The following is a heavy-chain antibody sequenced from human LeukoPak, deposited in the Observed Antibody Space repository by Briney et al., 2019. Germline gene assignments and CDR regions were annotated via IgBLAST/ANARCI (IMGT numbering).Heavy chain of an antibody. CDR2: IFYSGRT. J-gene: IGHJ4*02. Sequence: PSETLSLTCTVSGGSITSSSYYWGWIRQPPGKGLEWIGSIFYSGRTYYNPSLKSRVTISVDTPKNQFSLNLTSVTAADTAVLFCARHDYGDSTIDNWGQGTLVTVSS. CDR1: GGSITSSSYY. CDR3: ARHDYGDSTIDN. D-gene: IGHD4-17*01. V-gene: IGHV4-39*01.